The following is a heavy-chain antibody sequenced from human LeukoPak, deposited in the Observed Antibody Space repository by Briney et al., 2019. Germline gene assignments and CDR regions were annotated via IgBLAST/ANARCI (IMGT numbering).Heavy chain of an antibody. V-gene: IGHV4-59*08. Sequence: SETLSLTCTVSGGSISSYYWSWIRQPPGKGLEWIGYIYYSGSTNYNPSLKSRVTISVDTSKNQFSLKLSSVTAADTAVYYCARHESGYYYDSSGYYYFTSNSYGMDVWGQGTTVTVSS. CDR3: ARHESGYYYDSSGYYYFTSNSYGMDV. CDR2: IYYSGST. CDR1: GGSISSYY. J-gene: IGHJ6*02. D-gene: IGHD3-22*01.